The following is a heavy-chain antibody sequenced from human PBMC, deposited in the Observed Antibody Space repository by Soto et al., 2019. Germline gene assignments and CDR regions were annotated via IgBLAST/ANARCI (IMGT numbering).Heavy chain of an antibody. CDR3: ARGAHFTNGVCLGFQH. CDR1: GGTFSSYA. V-gene: IGHV1-69*06. CDR2: IIPILGTA. D-gene: IGHD2-8*01. Sequence: QVQLVQSGAEVKKPGSSVKVSCKASGGTFSSYAISWVRQAPGQGLEWMGGIIPILGTANYAQKFQGRVTITADKSTSTDYMDLSSLRSEDTAVYYCARGAHFTNGVCLGFQHWGQCKLVTVSS. J-gene: IGHJ1*01.